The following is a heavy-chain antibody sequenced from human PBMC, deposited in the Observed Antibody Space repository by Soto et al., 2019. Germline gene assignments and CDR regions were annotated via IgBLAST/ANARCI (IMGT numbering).Heavy chain of an antibody. J-gene: IGHJ4*02. CDR1: GFTFSNYG. CDR3: ARHKGGDPYYFDY. CDR2: IWYDGSNK. V-gene: IGHV3-33*01. D-gene: IGHD4-17*01. Sequence: QVQLVESGGGVVQPGMSLRLSCAASGFTFSNYGMHWVRQAPGKGLEWVAVIWYDGSNKYYADAVKGRFTISRDNSKNTQYLQMNTLRAEDTAVYYCARHKGGDPYYFDYWGQGTLVTVSS.